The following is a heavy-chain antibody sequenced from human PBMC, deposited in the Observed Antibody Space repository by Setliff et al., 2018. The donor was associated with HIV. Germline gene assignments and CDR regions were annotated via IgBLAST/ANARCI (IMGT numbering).Heavy chain of an antibody. Sequence: GESLKISCKGSGYSFTSNWISWVRQMAGKGLEWMGIIYPGDSDTRYSPSFQGQVTISADKSISTAYLQWSSLKASDTAMYYCARHKPIAAAGSYYYGMDVWGQGTTVTVSS. V-gene: IGHV5-51*01. J-gene: IGHJ6*02. CDR1: GYSFTSNW. D-gene: IGHD6-13*01. CDR2: IYPGDSDT. CDR3: ARHKPIAAAGSYYYGMDV.